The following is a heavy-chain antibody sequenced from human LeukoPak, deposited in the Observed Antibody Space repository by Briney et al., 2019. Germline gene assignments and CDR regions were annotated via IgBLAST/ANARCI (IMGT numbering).Heavy chain of an antibody. CDR3: AKDGRIAAAGTGPLVLRYFDY. V-gene: IGHV3-53*05. D-gene: IGHD6-13*01. CDR1: GFTVSSNY. CDR2: IYSGGST. J-gene: IGHJ4*02. Sequence: TGGSLRLSCAASGFTVSSNYMSWVRQAPGKGLEWVSVIYSGGSTYYADSVKGRFTISRDNAKNSLYLQMNSLRAEDTALYYCAKDGRIAAAGTGPLVLRYFDYWGQGTLVTVSS.